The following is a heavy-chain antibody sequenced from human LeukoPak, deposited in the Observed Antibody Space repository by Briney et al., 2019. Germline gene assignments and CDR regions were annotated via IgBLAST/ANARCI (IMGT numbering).Heavy chain of an antibody. CDR2: IGGPAET. D-gene: IGHD3-16*01. CDR3: AKDWTSHNGVYDCLDF. Sequence: GGSLRLSCAASGSSFGVHAMTWVRQAPGKGPEWVATIGGPAETFYADSVKGRFIISRDNSRNSLYLQMNSLRAEDSALYYCAKDWTSHNGVYDCLDFWGQGTQVTVSS. V-gene: IGHV3-23*01. J-gene: IGHJ4*02. CDR1: GSSFGVHA.